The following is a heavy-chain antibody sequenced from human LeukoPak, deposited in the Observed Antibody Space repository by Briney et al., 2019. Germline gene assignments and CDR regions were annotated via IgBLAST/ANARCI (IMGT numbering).Heavy chain of an antibody. CDR3: ARLSPVGTGGQWYFDV. J-gene: IGHJ2*01. V-gene: IGHV4-59*08. CDR2: VYNSGIT. D-gene: IGHD2-8*02. Sequence: SATLSLTCSVSGGSIGAYYWSWIRRPPGKGLEWIGYVYNSGITDYSPSLKSRGTISVDTSKIQFSLKLSSVTAADTAVYYCARLSPVGTGGQWYFDVWGRGALVTVSS. CDR1: GGSIGAYY.